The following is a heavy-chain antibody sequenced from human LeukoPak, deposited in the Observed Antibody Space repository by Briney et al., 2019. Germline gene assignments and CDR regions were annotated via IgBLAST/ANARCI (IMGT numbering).Heavy chain of an antibody. CDR1: GGSFSGYY. CDR2: INHSGST. J-gene: IGHJ5*02. CDR3: ARGKHYWFDP. V-gene: IGHV4-34*01. Sequence: SETLSLTCAVYGGSFSGYYWSWIRQPPGKGLEWIGEINHSGSTNYNPSLKSRVTISVDTSKNQFSLKLSSVTAADTAVYYCARGKHYWFDPWGQGTLVTVSS.